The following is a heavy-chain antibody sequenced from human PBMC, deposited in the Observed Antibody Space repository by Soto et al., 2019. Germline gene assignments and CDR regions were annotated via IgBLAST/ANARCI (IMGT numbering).Heavy chain of an antibody. V-gene: IGHV4-39*01. CDR3: ARLALGGTNVVVPTDRFDP. Sequence: QLQLQESGPGLVKPSETLSLTCSVSGGSISTMNYYWGWIRQPPGKGLEWIGSIYYSGNTDYNPSLNSRVTIAVDSSKNQFSLRLTCVTAADTAVYYCARLALGGTNVVVPTDRFDPWGPGPLVSVSS. J-gene: IGHJ5*02. D-gene: IGHD2-15*01. CDR2: IYYSGNT. CDR1: GGSISTMNYY.